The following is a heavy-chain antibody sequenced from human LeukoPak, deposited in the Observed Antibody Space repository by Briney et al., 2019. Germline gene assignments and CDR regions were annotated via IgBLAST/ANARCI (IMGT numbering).Heavy chain of an antibody. V-gene: IGHV5-10-1*01. D-gene: IGHD5-12*01. CDR1: GYIFTSYW. J-gene: IGHJ4*02. CDR3: ARSGYSGSSDY. CDR2: IDPSDSYS. Sequence: PGESLKISCKGSGYIFTSYWISWVRQLPGKGLEWMGRIDPSDSYSNYSPSFQDHVTISADKSTSTAYLQWSSLKASDTAMYYCARSGYSGSSDYWGQGTLVTVSS.